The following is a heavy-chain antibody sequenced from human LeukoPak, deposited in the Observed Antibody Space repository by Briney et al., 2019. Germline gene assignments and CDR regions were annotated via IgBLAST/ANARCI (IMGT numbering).Heavy chain of an antibody. CDR1: GGSINSYS. Sequence: SETLSLTCTVSGGSINSYSRSWIRQPAGKGLEWIGRIYSSGATAYSPSLMSRVILAVDTAKKQLSLRLNSVTAADTPVNYWGRATESSANTFFDISGEGTMVTVSS. D-gene: IGHD3-22*01. CDR3: GRATESSANTFFDI. V-gene: IGHV4-4*07. J-gene: IGHJ3*02. CDR2: IYSSGAT.